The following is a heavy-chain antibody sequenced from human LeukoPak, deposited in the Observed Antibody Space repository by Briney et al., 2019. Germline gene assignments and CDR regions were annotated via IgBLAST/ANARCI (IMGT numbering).Heavy chain of an antibody. J-gene: IGHJ6*02. Sequence: ASVKVSCKASGYTFTSYAMNWVRQAPGQGLEWMGWINTNTGNPTYAQGFTGRFVFSLDTSVSTAYLQISSLKAEDTAVYYCARISIAAATLVIDSPYYYGMDVWGQGTTVTVSS. V-gene: IGHV7-4-1*02. CDR3: ARISIAAATLVIDSPYYYGMDV. D-gene: IGHD6-13*01. CDR1: GYTFTSYA. CDR2: INTNTGNP.